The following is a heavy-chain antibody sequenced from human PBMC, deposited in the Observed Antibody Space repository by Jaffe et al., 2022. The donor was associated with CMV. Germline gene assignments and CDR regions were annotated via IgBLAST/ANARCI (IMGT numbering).Heavy chain of an antibody. CDR2: IYYSGST. CDR1: NGSINSNNYY. Sequence: QLHLQESGPGLVKPSETLSLTCTVSNGSINSNNYYWGWVRQPPGKGLEWIGSIYYSGSTYYNPSLKSRVTISVDTSKNQFSLKLRSVTAADTAVYYCARNKGSGGRYYFDYWGQGTLVTVSS. D-gene: IGHD1-26*01. V-gene: IGHV4-39*01. J-gene: IGHJ4*02. CDR3: ARNKGSGGRYYFDY.